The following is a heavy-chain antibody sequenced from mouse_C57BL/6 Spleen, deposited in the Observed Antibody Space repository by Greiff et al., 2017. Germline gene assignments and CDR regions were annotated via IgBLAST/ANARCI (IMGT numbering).Heavy chain of an antibody. J-gene: IGHJ4*01. Sequence: QVHVKQSGAELVRPGASVTLSCKASGYTFTDYEMHWVKQTPVHGLEWIGAIDPETGGTAYNQKFKGKAILTADKSSSTAYMELRSLTSEDSAVYYCTRGRLLRNAMDYWGQGTSVTVSS. CDR2: IDPETGGT. CDR3: TRGRLLRNAMDY. V-gene: IGHV1-15*01. D-gene: IGHD2-3*01. CDR1: GYTFTDYE.